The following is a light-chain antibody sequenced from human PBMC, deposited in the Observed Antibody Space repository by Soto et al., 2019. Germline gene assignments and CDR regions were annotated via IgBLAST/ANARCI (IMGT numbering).Light chain of an antibody. J-gene: IGLJ7*01. CDR1: SSDVGSYDL. V-gene: IGLV2-23*02. CDR3: CSYAGRSTLAV. CDR2: EVS. Sequence: QSAPTQPASVSGSPGQSITISCTGTSSDVGSYDLVSWYQQHPTKAPKLMIYEVSKRPSGVSNRFSGSKSDNTASLTISGLQAEDEADYYCCSYAGRSTLAVFGGGTQLTVL.